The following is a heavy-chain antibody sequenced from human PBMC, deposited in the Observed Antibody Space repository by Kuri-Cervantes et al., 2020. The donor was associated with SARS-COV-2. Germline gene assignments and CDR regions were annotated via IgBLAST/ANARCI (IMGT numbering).Heavy chain of an antibody. CDR2: IYYSGST. CDR1: GGSISSSSYY. CDR3: ARHTAVGATKGDAFDI. V-gene: IGHV4-39*01. Sequence: ESLKISCTVSGGSISSSSYYWGWIRQPPGKGLEWIGSIYYSGSTYYNPSLKSRVTISVDTSKNQFSLKLSSVTAADTAVYYCARHTAVGATKGDAFDIWGQGTMVTVSS. J-gene: IGHJ3*02. D-gene: IGHD1-26*01.